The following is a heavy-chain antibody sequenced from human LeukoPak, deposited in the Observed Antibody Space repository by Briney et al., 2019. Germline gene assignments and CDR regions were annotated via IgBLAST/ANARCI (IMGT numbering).Heavy chain of an antibody. V-gene: IGHV3-23*01. Sequence: PGGSLRLSCAASGFTFSTYAMRWVRQIPGKVREWVSAISASDDGTYYADSVKGRFTISRDNSRNTLYLQLNTLRAEDTAVYFCAKSPVSSCRGSFCYPFDYWGQGNLVTVSS. J-gene: IGHJ4*02. CDR3: AKSPVSSCRGSFCYPFDY. D-gene: IGHD2-15*01. CDR2: ISASDDGT. CDR1: GFTFSTYA.